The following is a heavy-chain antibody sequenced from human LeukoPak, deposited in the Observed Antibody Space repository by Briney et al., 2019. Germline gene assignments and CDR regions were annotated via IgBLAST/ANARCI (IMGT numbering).Heavy chain of an antibody. CDR1: GGSFSGYY. CDR2: INHSGSS. V-gene: IGHV4-34*01. D-gene: IGHD2-21*02. J-gene: IGHJ1*01. CDR3: ARTRRLAYCGGDCSAFQH. Sequence: PSETLSLTCAAYGGSFSGYYWSWIRQPPGKGLEWIGEINHSGSSNYNPSLKSRVTISVDTSKNQFSLKLSSVTAADTAVYYCARTRRLAYCGGDCSAFQHWGQGTLVTVSS.